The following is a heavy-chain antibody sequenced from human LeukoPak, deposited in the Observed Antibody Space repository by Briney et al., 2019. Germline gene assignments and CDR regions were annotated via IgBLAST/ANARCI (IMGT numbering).Heavy chain of an antibody. V-gene: IGHV3-53*01. J-gene: IGHJ4*02. CDR3: AKDGRDGYNLRPQYFDY. Sequence: GGSLRLSCAASGFTVSSNYMSWVRQAPGKGLEWVSVIYSGGSTYYADSVKGRFTISRDNSKNTLYLQMNSLRAEDTAVYYCAKDGRDGYNLRPQYFDYWGQGTLVTVSS. D-gene: IGHD5-24*01. CDR1: GFTVSSNY. CDR2: IYSGGST.